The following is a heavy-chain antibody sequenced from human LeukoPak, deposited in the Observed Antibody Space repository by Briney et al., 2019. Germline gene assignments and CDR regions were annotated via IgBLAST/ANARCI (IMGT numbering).Heavy chain of an antibody. CDR3: ARQGEAGLVPFFDY. Sequence: SETLSLTCTVSGGSISSSSYYWGWIRQPPGKGLEWIGSIYYSGSTYYNPSLTSRVTISVDTSKNQFSLTLSSVTAADTAVYYCARQGEAGLVPFFDYWGQGTLVTVSS. CDR2: IYYSGST. J-gene: IGHJ4*02. D-gene: IGHD3-10*01. V-gene: IGHV4-39*01. CDR1: GGSISSSSYY.